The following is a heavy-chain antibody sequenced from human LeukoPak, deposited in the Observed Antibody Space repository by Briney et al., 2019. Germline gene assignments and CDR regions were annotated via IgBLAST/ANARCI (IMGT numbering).Heavy chain of an antibody. Sequence: SETLSLTCTVSGGSISSSSYYWGWTRQPPGKGLEWIGSIYYSGSTYYNPSLKSRVTISVDTSKNQFSLKLSSVTAADTAVYYCARIAAETYYYYYGMDVWGQGTTVTVSS. V-gene: IGHV4-39*01. CDR2: IYYSGST. CDR1: GGSISSSSYY. D-gene: IGHD6-13*01. J-gene: IGHJ6*02. CDR3: ARIAAETYYYYYGMDV.